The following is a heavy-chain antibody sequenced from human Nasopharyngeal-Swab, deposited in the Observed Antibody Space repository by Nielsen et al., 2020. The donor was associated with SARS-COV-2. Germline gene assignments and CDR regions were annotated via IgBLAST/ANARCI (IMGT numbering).Heavy chain of an antibody. CDR2: IYYSGST. CDR1: GGSISSSSYY. Sequence: SETLSLTCTVSGGSISSSSYYWGWIHQPPGKGLEWIGSIYYSGSTYYNPSLKSRVTISVDTSKNQFSLKLSSVTAADTAVYYCARRGQDTAMDPNGVDYWGQGTLVTVSS. CDR3: ARRGQDTAMDPNGVDY. V-gene: IGHV4-39*01. J-gene: IGHJ4*02. D-gene: IGHD5-18*01.